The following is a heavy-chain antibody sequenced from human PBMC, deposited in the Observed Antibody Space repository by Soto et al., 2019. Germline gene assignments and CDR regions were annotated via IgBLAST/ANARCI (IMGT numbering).Heavy chain of an antibody. CDR1: GFTFSDYY. Sequence: PGGSLRLSCAASGFTFSDYYMTWIRQAPGKGLEWVSYISSSGSIISYADSVKGRFTISRDNAKNSLYLQMNSLRAEDTAVYYCARARVRDELSLPFAYWGQGSLVTVSS. D-gene: IGHD3-16*01. V-gene: IGHV3-11*01. CDR3: ARARVRDELSLPFAY. CDR2: ISSSGSII. J-gene: IGHJ1*01.